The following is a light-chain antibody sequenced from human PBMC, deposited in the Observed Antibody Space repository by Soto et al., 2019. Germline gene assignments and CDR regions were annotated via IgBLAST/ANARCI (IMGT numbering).Light chain of an antibody. CDR1: HDISNY. Sequence: DIPMTQSPSSLSASVGDRVTITCQASHDISNYLNWYQHKPGKAPQLLIYDASNLETGVPPRFSGSGSGTDFTLTIINLQPEDFATYYCQQYDNLPPFTFGPGTKVDI. CDR2: DAS. CDR3: QQYDNLPPFT. V-gene: IGKV1-33*01. J-gene: IGKJ3*01.